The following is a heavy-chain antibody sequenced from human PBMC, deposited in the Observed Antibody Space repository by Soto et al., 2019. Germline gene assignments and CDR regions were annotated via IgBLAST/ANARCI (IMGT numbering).Heavy chain of an antibody. V-gene: IGHV4-59*01. Sequence: KASETLSLTCTVSGGSISSYYWSWIRQPPGKGLEWIGYIYYSGSTNYNPSLKSRVTISVDTSKNQFSLKLSSVTAADTAVYYCARSHVWFDPWGQGTLVTVSS. J-gene: IGHJ5*02. CDR1: GGSISSYY. CDR2: IYYSGST. CDR3: ARSHVWFDP.